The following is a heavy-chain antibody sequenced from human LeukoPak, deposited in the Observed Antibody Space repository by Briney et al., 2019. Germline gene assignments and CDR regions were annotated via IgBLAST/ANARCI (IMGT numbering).Heavy chain of an antibody. CDR3: ARDWVTMVRGVADAFDI. CDR2: ISSSSSTI. J-gene: IGHJ3*02. D-gene: IGHD3-10*01. V-gene: IGHV3-48*01. Sequence: GGSLRLSCAASGFTFSSYSMNWVRQAPGKGLEWVSYISSSSSTIYYADSVKGRFTISRDNANTSLYLQMNSLRAEDTAVYYCARDWVTMVRGVADAFDIWGQGTMVTVSS. CDR1: GFTFSSYS.